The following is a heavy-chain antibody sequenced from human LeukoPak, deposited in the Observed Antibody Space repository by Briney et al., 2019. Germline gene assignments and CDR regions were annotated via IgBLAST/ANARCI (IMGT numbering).Heavy chain of an antibody. CDR1: GFTFSSYA. V-gene: IGHV3-23*01. Sequence: GGSLRLSCEASGFTFSSYAMSWVRQAPGKGLEWVSMISGSGGSTHYADSVKGRFTTSRDDSKNTLYLQMNSLRAEDTAVYYCAKGGGYCSGGSCYPPRWFDPWGQGTLVTVSS. D-gene: IGHD2-15*01. CDR2: ISGSGGST. J-gene: IGHJ5*02. CDR3: AKGGGYCSGGSCYPPRWFDP.